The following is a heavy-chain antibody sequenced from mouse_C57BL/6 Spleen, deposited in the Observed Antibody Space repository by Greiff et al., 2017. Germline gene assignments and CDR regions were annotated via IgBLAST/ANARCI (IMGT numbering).Heavy chain of an antibody. Sequence: QVQLQQSGAELARPGASVKLSCKASGYTFTSYGISWVKQRTGQGLEWIGEIYPRSGNTYYNEKFKGKATLTADKSSSTAYMELRSLTSEDSAVYFCARSREYYGSSPWYFDVWGTGTTVTVSS. D-gene: IGHD1-1*01. J-gene: IGHJ1*03. CDR2: IYPRSGNT. CDR1: GYTFTSYG. CDR3: ARSREYYGSSPWYFDV. V-gene: IGHV1-81*01.